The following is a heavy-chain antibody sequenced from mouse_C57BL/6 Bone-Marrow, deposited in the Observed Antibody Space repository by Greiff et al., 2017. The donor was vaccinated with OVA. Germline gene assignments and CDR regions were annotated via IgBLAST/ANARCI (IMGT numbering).Heavy chain of an antibody. Sequence: EVKLVESGGDLVKPGGSLKLSCAASGFTFSSYGMSWVRQTPDQRLEWVATISSGGSYTYYPDSVKGRFTISRDNAKNTLYLQMSSLKSEDTAMYYCEREEAQASFDYWGQGTTLTVSS. V-gene: IGHV5-6*01. CDR2: ISSGGSYT. CDR3: EREEAQASFDY. J-gene: IGHJ2*01. CDR1: GFTFSSYG. D-gene: IGHD3-2*02.